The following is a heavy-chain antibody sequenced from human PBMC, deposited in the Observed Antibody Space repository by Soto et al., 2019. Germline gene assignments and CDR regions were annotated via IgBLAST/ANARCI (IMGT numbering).Heavy chain of an antibody. CDR1: GFSFGDFY. CDR2: IYFDGITT. V-gene: IGHV3-74*01. D-gene: IGHD1-26*01. Sequence: EVQLMEAGGGLVRPGGSLRLSCAASGFSFGDFYMNWVRQAPGKGLVWVSRIYFDGITTNYADSVKGRLTVSRDNAKNTVYLHVNTLRDEDTAVYYCARGGAMGVDYWGQGTLVTVSS. CDR3: ARGGAMGVDY. J-gene: IGHJ4*02.